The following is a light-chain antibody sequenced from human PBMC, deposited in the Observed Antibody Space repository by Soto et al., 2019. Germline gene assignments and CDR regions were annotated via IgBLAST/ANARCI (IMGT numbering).Light chain of an antibody. CDR1: SSDVGGYNS. Sequence: QSALTQPRSVSGSPGQSVTISCTGTSSDVGGYNSVSWYQRHPGKAPKVMIYDVSKRPSGVPDRFSGSKSGNTASLPISGLQAEDEADYYCCSYAGTYTYVFGTGTKVTVL. CDR3: CSYAGTYTYV. J-gene: IGLJ1*01. V-gene: IGLV2-11*01. CDR2: DVS.